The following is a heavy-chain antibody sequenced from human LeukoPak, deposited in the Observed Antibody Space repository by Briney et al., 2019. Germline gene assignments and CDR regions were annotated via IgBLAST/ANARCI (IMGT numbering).Heavy chain of an antibody. V-gene: IGHV3-23*01. CDR3: AKDGSSGTYFVY. Sequence: GGSLRLSCAASGFTFSSYDMSWVRQAPGKGLEWVSAVSGSGGSTYYADSVKGRFTISRDNSKNTVYLQMNSPRAEDTAVYYCAKDGSSGTYFVYWGQGSLGTVSS. CDR1: GFTFSSYD. CDR2: VSGSGGST. D-gene: IGHD1-26*01. J-gene: IGHJ4*02.